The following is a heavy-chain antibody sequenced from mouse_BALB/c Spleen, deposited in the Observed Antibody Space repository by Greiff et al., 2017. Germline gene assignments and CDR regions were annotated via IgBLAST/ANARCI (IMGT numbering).Heavy chain of an antibody. CDR3: ARSGGYAMDS. Sequence: EVQLVESGGGLVQPGGSRKLSCAASGFTFSSFGMHWVRQAPEKGLEWVAYISSGSSTIYYADTVKGRFTISRDNPKNTLFLQMTSLRSEDTAMYYCARSGGYAMDSWGQGTSVTVSS. V-gene: IGHV5-17*02. CDR1: GFTFSSFG. CDR2: ISSGSSTI. J-gene: IGHJ4*01. D-gene: IGHD3-1*01.